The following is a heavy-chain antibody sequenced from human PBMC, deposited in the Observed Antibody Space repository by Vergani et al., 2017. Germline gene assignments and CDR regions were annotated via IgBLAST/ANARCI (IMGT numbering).Heavy chain of an antibody. CDR3: ARSYYDSSGYYDAYYYYGMDV. Sequence: QVQLVQSGAEVKKPGASVKVSCKASGYTFTSYYMHWVRQAPGQGLEWMGIINPSGGSTSYAQKFQGRVTMTRVTSTSTVYMELSSLRSEDTAVYYCARSYYDSSGYYDAYYYYGMDVWGQGTTVTVSS. V-gene: IGHV1-46*01. J-gene: IGHJ6*02. CDR2: INPSGGST. D-gene: IGHD3-22*01. CDR1: GYTFTSYY.